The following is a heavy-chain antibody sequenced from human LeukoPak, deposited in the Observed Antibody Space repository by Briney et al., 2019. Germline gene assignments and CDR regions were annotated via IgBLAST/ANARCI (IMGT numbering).Heavy chain of an antibody. V-gene: IGHV5-51*01. Sequence: GESLKISCKASGDSFSSSWIGWVRQMPGKGLEWMGTIYPGDSDTRYSPSFQGQVTISVDKSISTAYLQWSSLKASDTAMYYCARHVVNGIFGWFDPWGQGTLVTVSS. D-gene: IGHD2-8*01. CDR2: IYPGDSDT. CDR1: GDSFSSSW. J-gene: IGHJ5*02. CDR3: ARHVVNGIFGWFDP.